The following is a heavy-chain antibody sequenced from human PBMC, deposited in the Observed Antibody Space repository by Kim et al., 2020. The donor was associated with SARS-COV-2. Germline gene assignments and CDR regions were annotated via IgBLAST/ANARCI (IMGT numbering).Heavy chain of an antibody. D-gene: IGHD1-26*01. Sequence: PSFQGKVTISADKSISTAYLQWSSLKASDTAMYYCARQGTVGATPIWFDPWGQGTLVTVSS. J-gene: IGHJ5*02. V-gene: IGHV5-51*01. CDR3: ARQGTVGATPIWFDP.